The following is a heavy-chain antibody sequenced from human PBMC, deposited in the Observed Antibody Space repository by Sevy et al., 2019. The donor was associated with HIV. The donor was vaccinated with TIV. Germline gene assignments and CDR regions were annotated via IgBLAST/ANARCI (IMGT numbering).Heavy chain of an antibody. J-gene: IGHJ4*02. CDR1: GLIFSDYY. Sequence: GGSLRRSCAASGLIFSDYYMGWVRQAPGKGLEWVADISSGNTYTNYADSVKGRFTISRDNAKKSRYLQMNTLRAEDTAVYYCARLRVIASAPYYFDYWGQGALVTVSS. CDR3: ARLRVIASAPYYFDY. D-gene: IGHD2-21*01. V-gene: IGHV3-11*06. CDR2: ISSGNTYT.